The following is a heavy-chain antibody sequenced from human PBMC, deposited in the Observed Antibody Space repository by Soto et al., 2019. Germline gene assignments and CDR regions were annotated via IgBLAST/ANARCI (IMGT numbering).Heavy chain of an antibody. CDR2: INPSGGST. CDR3: ARVDDYIWGTATNPIDY. D-gene: IGHD3-16*01. CDR1: GYTFTSYY. Sequence: ASVKVSCKASGYTFTSYYMHWVRQAPRQGLEWMGIINPSGGSTSYAQKFQGRVTMTRDTSTSTVYMELSSLRSEDTAVYYCARVDDYIWGTATNPIDYWGQGTLVTVSS. J-gene: IGHJ4*02. V-gene: IGHV1-46*01.